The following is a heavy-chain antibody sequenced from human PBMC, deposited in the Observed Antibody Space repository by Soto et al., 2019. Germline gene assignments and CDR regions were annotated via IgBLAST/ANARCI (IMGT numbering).Heavy chain of an antibody. D-gene: IGHD7-27*01. V-gene: IGHV1-18*01. CDR2: ITADNGDT. CDR1: GYTFTMYG. Sequence: QVQLVQSGAEVKKPGASVKVSCKTSGYTFTMYGISWVRQAPGQGLEWLGMITADNGDTKYAQKVQDRVTVTMDTSPTTAYMELRSMTSDDTAVYYCARRTLGSAIGIGDYWGQGTLVTVSS. CDR3: ARRTLGSAIGIGDY. J-gene: IGHJ4*02.